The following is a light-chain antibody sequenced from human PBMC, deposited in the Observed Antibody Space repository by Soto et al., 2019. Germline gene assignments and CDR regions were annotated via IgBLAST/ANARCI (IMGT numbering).Light chain of an antibody. CDR2: WAS. CDR3: QHFYTYSPWT. Sequence: DIQMAQSPSTLSASVGDRVMFPCRASQDINNRLAWYQQRPGKAPKLLVFWASTLESGVPSRFSGSGSGTEFSLSISSLQPDDLAAYYCQHFYTYSPWTFGQGAKVDIK. V-gene: IGKV1-5*03. CDR1: QDINNR. J-gene: IGKJ1*01.